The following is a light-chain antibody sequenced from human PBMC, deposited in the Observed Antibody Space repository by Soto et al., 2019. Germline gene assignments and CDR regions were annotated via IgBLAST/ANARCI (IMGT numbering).Light chain of an antibody. CDR3: QQYYSRAS. V-gene: IGKV1-5*03. CDR2: KTS. CDR1: QAVNPW. Sequence: DIQMTQSPAIVSASVGDTVTITCRASQAVNPWLAWHQQKPGKVPRVLIYKTSDLENGVPSRFSGSGSGTEFTLTISNLQPDDFATYYCQQYYSRASFGPGTKV. J-gene: IGKJ1*01.